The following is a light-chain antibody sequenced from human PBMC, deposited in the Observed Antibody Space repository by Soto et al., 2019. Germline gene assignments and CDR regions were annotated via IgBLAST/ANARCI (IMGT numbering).Light chain of an antibody. CDR2: DAS. V-gene: IGKV1-9*01. Sequence: IQLTQTPSSLSASVGDRVTITCRASQGISSYLGGYQQKPGKAPNLLIYDASTLHSGGPSRFSGGGSGTDFTLTISSLQPEDFATYYCQQVNVYPSTFGGGTKVEIK. CDR1: QGISSY. J-gene: IGKJ4*01. CDR3: QQVNVYPST.